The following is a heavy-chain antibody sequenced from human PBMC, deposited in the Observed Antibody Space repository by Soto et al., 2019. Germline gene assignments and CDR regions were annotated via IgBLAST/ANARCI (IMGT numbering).Heavy chain of an antibody. J-gene: IGHJ4*02. CDR1: GYSFTSLD. CDR2: MQPSSGRT. Sequence: QVQLVQTGAEVREPGASVKVSCKASGYSFTSLDINWVRQTTGQGLEWMGWMQPSSGRTGYAQKFQGRVIMTRDNSINTAYMELSSLTSDDTAFYYCARGVTAGVDYWGQGTLVPVSS. D-gene: IGHD1-26*01. V-gene: IGHV1-8*01. CDR3: ARGVTAGVDY.